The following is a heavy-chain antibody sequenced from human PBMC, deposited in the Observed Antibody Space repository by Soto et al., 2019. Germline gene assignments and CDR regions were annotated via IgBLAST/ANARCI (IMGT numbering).Heavy chain of an antibody. Sequence: SETLSLTCAVSGGSISSSNWWSWVRQPPGKGLEWIGEIYHSGSTNYNPSLKSRVTISVDKSKNQFSLKLSSVIAADTAVYYCARSEQGPNYYYYGMDVWGQGTTVTVSS. CDR3: ARSEQGPNYYYYGMDV. V-gene: IGHV4-4*02. CDR2: IYHSGST. CDR1: GGSISSSNW. J-gene: IGHJ6*02.